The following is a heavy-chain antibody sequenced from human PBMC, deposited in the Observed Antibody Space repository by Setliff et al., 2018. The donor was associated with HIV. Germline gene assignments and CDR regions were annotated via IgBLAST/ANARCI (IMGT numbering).Heavy chain of an antibody. J-gene: IGHJ3*02. D-gene: IGHD3-22*01. CDR1: GDSVSDYY. CDR2: ISTFRGT. Sequence: PSETLSLTCSVSGDSVSDYYWSWIRQPPGKGLEWIGDISTFRGTNYSPSLQSRVTISMDTSKNQLSLNLSSATAADTAVYYCAREGSYDSSGYYYSPDAFDIWGQGTMVTVSS. V-gene: IGHV4-4*09. CDR3: AREGSYDSSGYYYSPDAFDI.